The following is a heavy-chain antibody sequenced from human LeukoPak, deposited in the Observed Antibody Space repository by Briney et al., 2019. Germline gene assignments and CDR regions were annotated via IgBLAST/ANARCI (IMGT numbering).Heavy chain of an antibody. CDR1: GFTFSSYW. V-gene: IGHV3-7*01. J-gene: IGHJ4*02. CDR3: AREGKDCSRTSCYLYAHFDY. D-gene: IGHD2-2*01. Sequence: GGSLGLSCAASGFTFSSYWMSWVRQAPGKGPEWVANIKQDGSEKYYVDSVKGRFTIFRDNAKKSLYLQMNSLRAEDTAVYYCAREGKDCSRTSCYLYAHFDYWGQGTLVTVSS. CDR2: IKQDGSEK.